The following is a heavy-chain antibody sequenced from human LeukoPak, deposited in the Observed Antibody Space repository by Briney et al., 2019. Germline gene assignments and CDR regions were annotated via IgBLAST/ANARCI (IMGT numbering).Heavy chain of an antibody. CDR3: ARIRCGHSDDNH. Sequence: SETLSLTCAVSGVSLSAYYWSWIRQPPGKGPEWIGEVSPGGYAKYNPSLKSRVTISVDTSENQLSLRVTSVTAADTAMYYCARIRCGHSDDNHWPQGTLVTVSS. CDR2: VSPGGYA. V-gene: IGHV4-34*01. CDR1: GVSLSAYY. D-gene: IGHD2-21*01. J-gene: IGHJ5*02.